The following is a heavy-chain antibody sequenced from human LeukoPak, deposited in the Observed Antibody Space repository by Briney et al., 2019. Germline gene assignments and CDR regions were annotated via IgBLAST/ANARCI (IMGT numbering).Heavy chain of an antibody. Sequence: PGRSLRLSCAASGFTFSNYGMHWVRQAPGKGLEWVSVLYSGGTTNYADSVKGRLTISRDNSKNTLYLLMNSLRPEDTAVYYCARDLAVGPYWGQGTLVTVSS. CDR3: ARDLAVGPY. J-gene: IGHJ4*02. CDR2: LYSGGTT. D-gene: IGHD6-19*01. V-gene: IGHV3-NL1*01. CDR1: GFTFSNYG.